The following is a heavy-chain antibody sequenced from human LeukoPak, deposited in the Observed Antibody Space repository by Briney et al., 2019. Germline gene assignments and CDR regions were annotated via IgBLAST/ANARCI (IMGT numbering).Heavy chain of an antibody. CDR1: GFTFSSYA. Sequence: GGSLRLSCAASGFTFSSYAMHWVRQAPGKGLEWVAVISYDGSNKYYADSVKGRFTISRDNSKNTLYLQMNSLRAEDTAVYYCARDRDYDDYFDYWGQGTLVTVSS. CDR2: ISYDGSNK. D-gene: IGHD4-17*01. V-gene: IGHV3-30-3*01. CDR3: ARDRDYDDYFDY. J-gene: IGHJ4*02.